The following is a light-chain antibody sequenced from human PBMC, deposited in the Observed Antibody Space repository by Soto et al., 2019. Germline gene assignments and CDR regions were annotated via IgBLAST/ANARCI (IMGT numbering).Light chain of an antibody. CDR1: TGAVTSGYY. J-gene: IGLJ3*02. CDR3: LLYYGGALV. CDR2: STS. V-gene: IGLV7-43*01. Sequence: QAVVTQEPSLTVSPGGTVTLTCASTTGAVTSGYYPNWFQQKPGQAPRALMYSTSNKHSWTPARFSGFLLGGKAALTLSGVQPEAEAEYYCLLYYGGALVFGGGTTLTVL.